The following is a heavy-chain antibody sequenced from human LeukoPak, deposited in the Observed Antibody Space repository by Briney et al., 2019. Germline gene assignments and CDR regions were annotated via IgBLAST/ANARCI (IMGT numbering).Heavy chain of an antibody. CDR1: GFTFRNAC. Sequence: GGSLRLSCAASGFTFRNACMSWVRHAPGKGVEWVGRIKSKTEGGTTDYAAPVKGRFTISSDDSKNTLYLQMNSLKTEDTAVYYCTTDRGSNYFDYWGQGTLVTVSS. CDR3: TTDRGSNYFDY. J-gene: IGHJ4*02. V-gene: IGHV3-15*01. CDR2: IKSKTEGGTT.